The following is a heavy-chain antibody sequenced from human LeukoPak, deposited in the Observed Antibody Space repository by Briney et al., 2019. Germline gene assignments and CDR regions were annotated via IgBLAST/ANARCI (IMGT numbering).Heavy chain of an antibody. J-gene: IGHJ6*03. D-gene: IGHD2-2*01. CDR3: TTVPGTAWWYYYYYMDV. CDR1: GFTFSNAW. CDR2: IKSKTDAGTT. Sequence: GGSLRLSCAASGFTFSNAWMSWVRQAPGKGLEWVGRIKSKTDAGTTDYAAPVKGRFTISRDDSKNTLHLQMNSLKTEDTAVYYCTTVPGTAWWYYYYYMDVWGKGTTVTVSS. V-gene: IGHV3-15*01.